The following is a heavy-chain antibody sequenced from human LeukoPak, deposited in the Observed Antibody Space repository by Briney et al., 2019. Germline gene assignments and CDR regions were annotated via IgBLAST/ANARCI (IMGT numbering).Heavy chain of an antibody. J-gene: IGHJ4*02. CDR3: ARFGYSYGSVFDY. Sequence: SETLSLTCTVSGGSISSYYWSWIRQPPGKGLEWIGYIYYSGSTNYNPSLKSRVTISVDTSKNQFSLKLSSVTAADTAVYYCARFGYSYGSVFDYWGQGTLVTVSS. CDR1: GGSISSYY. V-gene: IGHV4-59*01. D-gene: IGHD5-18*01. CDR2: IYYSGST.